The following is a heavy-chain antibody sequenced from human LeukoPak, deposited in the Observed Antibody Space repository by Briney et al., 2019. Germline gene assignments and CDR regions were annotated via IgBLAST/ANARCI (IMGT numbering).Heavy chain of an antibody. J-gene: IGHJ2*01. D-gene: IGHD2-15*01. CDR1: GYTFTSYY. Sequence: ASVKVSCKASGYTFTSYYMHCVRQAPGQGLEWMGIINPSGGSTRYAQKFQGRVTTTRDMSTSTVYMELSSLRSEDTAVYYCARSDHFEVAAKRDWYFDLWGRGTLVTVSS. V-gene: IGHV1-46*01. CDR3: ARSDHFEVAAKRDWYFDL. CDR2: INPSGGST.